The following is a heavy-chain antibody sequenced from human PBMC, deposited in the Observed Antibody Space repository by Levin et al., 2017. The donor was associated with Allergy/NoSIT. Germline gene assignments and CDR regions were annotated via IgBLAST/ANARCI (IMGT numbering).Heavy chain of an antibody. CDR2: IYYSGNT. CDR3: ARLAGTTPFSPFDP. J-gene: IGHJ5*02. Sequence: SETLSLTCTVSGGSISSSYNYWGWIRQTPGTGLQWIATIYYSGNTYYNPSVKSRVTISVDTSKNQFSLKLSSVTAADTAVYYCARLAGTTPFSPFDPWGQGALVTVSS. D-gene: IGHD2/OR15-2a*01. CDR1: GGSISSSYNY. V-gene: IGHV4-39*01.